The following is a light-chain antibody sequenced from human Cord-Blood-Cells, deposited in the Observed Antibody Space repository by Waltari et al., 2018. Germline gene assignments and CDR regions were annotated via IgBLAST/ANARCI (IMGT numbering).Light chain of an antibody. CDR2: DAS. CDR1: QYISNY. CDR3: QQYDNLPYT. Sequence: DIKMTQSPSSLSASVGDRVTITCQASQYISNYLNWYQQKPGKAPKLLIYDASNLETGVPSRFSGSGSGTDFTFTISSLQPEDIATYYCQQYDNLPYTFGQGTKLEIK. J-gene: IGKJ2*01. V-gene: IGKV1-33*01.